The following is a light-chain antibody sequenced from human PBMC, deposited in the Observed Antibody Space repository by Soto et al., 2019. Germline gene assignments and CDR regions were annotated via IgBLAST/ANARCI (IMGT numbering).Light chain of an antibody. CDR2: DVS. Sequence: QSALTQPRSVSGSPGQSVTISCTGTSSDVGDYNYVSWYQHHPGKAPKLMIYDVSERPSGVPDRFSGSKSGNTASLTISGLQAEDEADYYCCSYAGSYTWVFGGGTKLTVL. J-gene: IGLJ3*02. V-gene: IGLV2-11*01. CDR1: SSDVGDYNY. CDR3: CSYAGSYTWV.